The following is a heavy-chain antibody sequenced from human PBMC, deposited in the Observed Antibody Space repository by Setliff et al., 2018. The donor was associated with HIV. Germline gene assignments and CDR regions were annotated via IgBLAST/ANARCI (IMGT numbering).Heavy chain of an antibody. D-gene: IGHD3-10*01. V-gene: IGHV4-39*07. J-gene: IGHJ5*02. CDR1: GGSISSSSYC. Sequence: SETLSLTCTVSGGSISSSSYCWGWIRQPPGKGLEWIGTISYSGTTYYNPSRKSRATISVETSKNQFSLKLNSVTAADTAVYYCARDGPPYYYGSGLDPWGQGTLVTVSS. CDR3: ARDGPPYYYGSGLDP. CDR2: ISYSGTT.